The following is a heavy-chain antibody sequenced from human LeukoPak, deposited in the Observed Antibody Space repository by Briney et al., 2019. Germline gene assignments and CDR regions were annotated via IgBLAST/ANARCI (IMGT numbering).Heavy chain of an antibody. CDR1: GFTFSNFN. J-gene: IGHJ4*02. CDR3: AKEGDSSSGDY. Sequence: GGSLRLSCAASGFTFSNFNINWVRQAPGKGLEWVSSISSGSSYIYYADSVKGRFTTSRDNAKNSLYLQMNSLRAEDTAVYYCAKEGDSSSGDYWGQGTLVTVSS. V-gene: IGHV3-21*01. CDR2: ISSGSSYI. D-gene: IGHD3-22*01.